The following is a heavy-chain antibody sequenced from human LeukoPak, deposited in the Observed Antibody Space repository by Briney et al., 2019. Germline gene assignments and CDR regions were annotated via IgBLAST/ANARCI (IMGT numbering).Heavy chain of an antibody. CDR2: ISYDGSNK. CDR3: ARDLRVSWAYGMDV. V-gene: IGHV3-30*04. D-gene: IGHD4-17*01. Sequence: QPGRSLRLSCAASGFTFSSYAMHWVRQAPGKGLEWVAVISYDGSNKYYADSVKGRFTISRDNSKNTLYLQMNSLRAEDTAVYYCARDLRVSWAYGMDVRGKGTTVTVSS. J-gene: IGHJ6*04. CDR1: GFTFSSYA.